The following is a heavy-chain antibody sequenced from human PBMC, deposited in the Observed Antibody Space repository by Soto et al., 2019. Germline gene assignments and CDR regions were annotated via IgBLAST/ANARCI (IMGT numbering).Heavy chain of an antibody. D-gene: IGHD2-2*01. J-gene: IGHJ5*02. CDR3: ARCSLVVVPAPGFDP. Sequence: SETLSLTCTVSGGSVTNSSYYWGWIRQSPGKGLEWIGSVYYRGRSYSKSSVKSRVTISVDTSKNQFSLNLSSVTASDTAVYFCARCSLVVVPAPGFDPWGRGTLVTVSS. V-gene: IGHV4-39*01. CDR1: GGSVTNSSYY. CDR2: VYYRGRS.